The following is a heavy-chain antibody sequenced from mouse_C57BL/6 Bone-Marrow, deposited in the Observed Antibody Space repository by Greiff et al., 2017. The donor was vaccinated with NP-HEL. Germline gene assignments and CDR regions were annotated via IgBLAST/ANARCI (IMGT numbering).Heavy chain of an antibody. CDR1: GYTFTSYG. D-gene: IGHD4-1*01. CDR3: AREGAGTYFAY. V-gene: IGHV1-81*01. CDR2: IYPRSGNT. J-gene: IGHJ3*01. Sequence: QVQLQQSGAELARPGASVKLSCKASGYTFTSYGISWVKQRTGQGLEWIGEIYPRSGNTYYNETFKGKATLTADKSSSTAYMELRSLTSEDSAVYFCAREGAGTYFAYWGQGTLVTVSA.